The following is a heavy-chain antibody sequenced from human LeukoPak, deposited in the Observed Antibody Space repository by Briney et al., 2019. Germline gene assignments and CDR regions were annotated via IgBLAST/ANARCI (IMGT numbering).Heavy chain of an antibody. CDR1: GFTFSSYG. J-gene: IGHJ6*04. V-gene: IGHV3-33*08. Sequence: GRSLRLSCAASGFTFSSYGMHWVRQAPGKGLEWVAVIWYDGSNKYYADSVKGRFTISRDNSKNTLYLQMNSLRAEDTAVYYCARGIGYCSGGSCYFKEDYYYGMDVWGKGTAVTVSS. CDR3: ARGIGYCSGGSCYFKEDYYYGMDV. CDR2: IWYDGSNK. D-gene: IGHD2-15*01.